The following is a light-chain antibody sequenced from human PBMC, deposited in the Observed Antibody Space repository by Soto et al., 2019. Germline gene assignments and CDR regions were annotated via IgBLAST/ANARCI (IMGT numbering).Light chain of an antibody. Sequence: EIVMTQSPATLSVSPGERATLSCRASQSISSNLAWYQQKPGQAPRLLIYGASTRATEIPDRFSGSVSGTEFTLTISSLQSEDFAIYYCQQYSSWPPYTFGQGTKLEIK. J-gene: IGKJ2*01. V-gene: IGKV3-15*01. CDR3: QQYSSWPPYT. CDR2: GAS. CDR1: QSISSN.